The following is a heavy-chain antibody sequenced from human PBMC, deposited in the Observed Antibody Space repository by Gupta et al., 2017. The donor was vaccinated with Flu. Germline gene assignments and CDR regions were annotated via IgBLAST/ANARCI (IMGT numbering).Heavy chain of an antibody. Sequence: QVQLVQSGAEVKKPGASVKVSCKASGYTFTSYDINWVRQATGQGLEWMGWMNPNSGNTGYAQKFQGRVTMTRNTSISTAYMELSSLRSEDTAVYYCARAEEVLVVPAQYNWFDPWGQGTLVTVSS. V-gene: IGHV1-8*01. J-gene: IGHJ5*02. CDR1: GYTFTSYD. CDR2: MNPNSGNT. D-gene: IGHD2-2*01. CDR3: ARAEEVLVVPAQYNWFDP.